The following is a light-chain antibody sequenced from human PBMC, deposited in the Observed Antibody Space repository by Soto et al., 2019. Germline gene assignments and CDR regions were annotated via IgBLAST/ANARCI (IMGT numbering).Light chain of an antibody. CDR3: QQHSHWPPWT. CDR2: GAS. V-gene: IGKV3-11*01. J-gene: IGKJ1*01. Sequence: VLTQSPATLSLSPGERATLSCRASQNVRTFLDWYQQKPGQAPRLLIYGASNRATGIPARFSGSGSGTDFTLTTSRLEPEDFAVYYCQQHSHWPPWTFGQGTKVDNK. CDR1: QNVRTF.